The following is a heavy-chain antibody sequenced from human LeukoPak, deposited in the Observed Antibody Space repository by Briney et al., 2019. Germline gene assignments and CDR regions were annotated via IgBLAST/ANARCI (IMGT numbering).Heavy chain of an antibody. J-gene: IGHJ4*02. V-gene: IGHV3-49*03. CDR1: GFTFGDYA. CDR3: TRERRERLGHSSGWYAY. D-gene: IGHD6-19*01. CDR2: IRSKAYGGTT. Sequence: PGRSLRLSCTASGFTFGDYAMSWFRQAPGKGLEWVGFIRSKAYGGTTEYAASVKGRFTLSRDDSKSIAYLQMNSLKTEDTAVYYCTRERRERLGHSSGWYAYWGQGTLVTVSS.